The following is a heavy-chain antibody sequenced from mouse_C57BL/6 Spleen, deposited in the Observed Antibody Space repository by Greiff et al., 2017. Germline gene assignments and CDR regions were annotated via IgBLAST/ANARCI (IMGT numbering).Heavy chain of an antibody. J-gene: IGHJ4*01. Sequence: VQLQQSGAELVRPGTSVKMSCKASGYTFTNYWIGWAKQRPGHGLEWIGDIYPGGGYTNYNEKFKGKATLTADKSSSTDYMQFSSLTSEDSASYCCTRRGYAMDYWGQGTSVTVSS. CDR2: IYPGGGYT. CDR1: GYTFTNYW. V-gene: IGHV1-63*01. CDR3: TRRGYAMDY.